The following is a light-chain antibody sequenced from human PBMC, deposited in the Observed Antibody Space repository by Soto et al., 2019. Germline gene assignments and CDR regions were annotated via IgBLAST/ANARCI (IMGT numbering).Light chain of an antibody. CDR2: AAS. J-gene: IGKJ5*01. CDR1: QSISTY. CDR3: QQSSSALIT. Sequence: DIRLTQSPSSLSASVGDRVTISCRASQSISTYLMWYQQKSGKAPKLLIYAASSLQSGVPSRFSGSGSGTDFTLTIISLQPEDFATYYCQQSSSALITFGQGTRLDIK. V-gene: IGKV1-39*01.